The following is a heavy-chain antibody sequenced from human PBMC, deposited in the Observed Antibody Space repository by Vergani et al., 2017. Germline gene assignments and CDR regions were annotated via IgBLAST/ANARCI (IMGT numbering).Heavy chain of an antibody. CDR2: IDEYGNSA. D-gene: IGHD2-8*02. CDR1: GFSFNTYW. CDR3: VRTEYCTGSACNTRFDS. J-gene: IGHJ5*01. V-gene: IGHV3-74*03. Sequence: EVQLVESGGGSVQSGGSLRLSCVASGFSFNTYWMHWVRQVPGKGLMWVARIDEYGNSATYGDFETGRFTISSDNAKNTVFLQMNNLRADDAGVYYCVRTEYCTGSACNTRFDSWGQGALVTVSS.